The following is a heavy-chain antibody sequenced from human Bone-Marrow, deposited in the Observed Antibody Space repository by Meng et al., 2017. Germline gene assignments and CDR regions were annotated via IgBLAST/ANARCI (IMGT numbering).Heavy chain of an antibody. V-gene: IGHV4-59*01. D-gene: IGHD6-13*01. J-gene: IGHJ4*02. CDR3: ARGARYSSSWYYFDY. CDR1: GGSISSYY. CDR2: IYYSGST. Sequence: SETLSLTCTDSGGSISSYYWSWIRQPPGKGLEWIGYIYYSGSTNYNPSLKSRVTISVDTSKNQFSLKLSSVTAADTAVYYCARGARYSSSWYYFDYWGQGTLVTVSS.